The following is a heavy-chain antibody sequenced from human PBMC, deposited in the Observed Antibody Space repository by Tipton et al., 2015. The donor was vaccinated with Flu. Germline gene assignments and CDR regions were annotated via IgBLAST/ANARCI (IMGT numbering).Heavy chain of an antibody. D-gene: IGHD5/OR15-5a*01. J-gene: IGHJ4*02. Sequence: QVQLVQSGAEVKKPGASVKVSCKASGYTFSIYDISWVRQAPGQGLEWMGILNPSGGSTTYAQVFQGRVTMTRDTSTKTVYMELSSLRSEDTAIYYCARDLSLDSWGQGTLVIVSS. CDR2: LNPSGGST. V-gene: IGHV1-46*01. CDR3: ARDLSLDS. CDR1: GYTFSIYD.